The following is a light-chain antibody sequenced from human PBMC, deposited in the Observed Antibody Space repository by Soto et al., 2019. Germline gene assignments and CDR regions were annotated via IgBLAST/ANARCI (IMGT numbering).Light chain of an antibody. CDR1: TSNLGAGYD. Sequence: QLVLTQPPSVSGAPGQRVTLSCTGNTSNLGAGYDVHWYQQLPGAAPKLVIFGNRNRPSGVPERFSGSKSGTSASLVITGLQAEDEADYYCQAYDYTLTASVFGGGTKLTVL. CDR2: GNR. J-gene: IGLJ3*02. CDR3: QAYDYTLTASV. V-gene: IGLV1-40*01.